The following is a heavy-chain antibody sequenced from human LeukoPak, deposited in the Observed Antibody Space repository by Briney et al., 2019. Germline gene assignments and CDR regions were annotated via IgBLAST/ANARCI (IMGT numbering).Heavy chain of an antibody. CDR1: GYSFTSNW. J-gene: IGHJ4*02. D-gene: IGHD2-8*02. CDR2: IIPRDSDT. CDR3: ATLLAEGTFDD. Sequence: GASLQISCKGSGYSFTSNWIAWVRQMPGKGLEGWGIIIPRDSDTRYSPSFQGQVTISADKSISHSYLQWSSLKASDTASYYRATLLAEGTFDDWGQGTLVTVSS. V-gene: IGHV5-51*01.